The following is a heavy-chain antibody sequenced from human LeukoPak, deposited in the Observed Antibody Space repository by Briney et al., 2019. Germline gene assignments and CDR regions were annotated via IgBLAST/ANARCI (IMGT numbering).Heavy chain of an antibody. CDR3: ARGRYYLEY. V-gene: IGHV3-74*01. CDR2: VNNDGSSA. J-gene: IGHJ4*02. Sequence: QAGGSLRLSCAASGFTFNTYWMHWVRQAPGMGLVWVSRVNNDGSSATYADSVKGLFTISRDNAKNTLYLQMKSLRAEDTAVYYCARGRYYLEYWGQGILVTVSS. CDR1: GFTFNTYW.